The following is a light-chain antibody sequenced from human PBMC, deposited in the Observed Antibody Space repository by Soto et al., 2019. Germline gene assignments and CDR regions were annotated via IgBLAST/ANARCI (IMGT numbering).Light chain of an antibody. CDR1: SSDVGGYNY. Sequence: QSVLTQPASVSGSPGQSITISCTGTSSDVGGYNYVSWYQQHPGKAPKFMIYDVSNRPSGVSNRFSGSKSGNTASLTISGLQAEVEADYYCSSYTSSRSLYVFGTGTKVTVL. V-gene: IGLV2-14*01. J-gene: IGLJ1*01. CDR2: DVS. CDR3: SSYTSSRSLYV.